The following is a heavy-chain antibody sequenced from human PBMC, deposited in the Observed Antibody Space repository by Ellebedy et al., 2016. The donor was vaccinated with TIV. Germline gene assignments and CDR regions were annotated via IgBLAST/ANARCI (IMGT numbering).Heavy chain of an antibody. D-gene: IGHD6-19*01. CDR2: INHSGST. V-gene: IGHV4-34*01. Sequence: SETLSLXXSVSGGSIKGYYWSWIRQPPGKGLEWIGEINHSGSTNYNPSLKSRVTISVDTSKNQFSLKLSSVTAADTAVYYCARASRIAVAGDFDYWGQGTLVTVSS. J-gene: IGHJ4*02. CDR3: ARASRIAVAGDFDY. CDR1: GGSIKGYY.